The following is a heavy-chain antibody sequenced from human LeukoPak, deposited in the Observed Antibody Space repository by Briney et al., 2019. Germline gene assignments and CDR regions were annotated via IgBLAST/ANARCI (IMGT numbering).Heavy chain of an antibody. V-gene: IGHV4-59*01. J-gene: IGHJ4*02. D-gene: IGHD6-13*01. CDR3: ARGPPNPTMAAAGTWYFDS. Sequence: SETLSLTCNVSGGSLSRYYWHWVRQPPGKGLEWIGYIYFSGSTNYNPTLKSRVTISVDPSKRQFSLKLSSVTTADTAVYYCARGPPNPTMAAAGTWYFDSWGQGTLVTVSS. CDR1: GGSLSRYY. CDR2: IYFSGST.